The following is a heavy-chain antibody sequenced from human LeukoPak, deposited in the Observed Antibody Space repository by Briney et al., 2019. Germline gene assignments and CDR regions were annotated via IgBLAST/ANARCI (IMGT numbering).Heavy chain of an antibody. D-gene: IGHD5-24*01. CDR2: INPNNGGT. CDR1: GYTFTGYY. J-gene: IGHJ3*02. Sequence: ASVTVSCKASGYTFTGYYMHWVRQAPGQGLEWMGWINPNNGGTNYAQKLQGRVTMTRDTSISTASMELSRLRSDDTAVYYCVGPRGYKTAFDIWGQGTMVTVSS. V-gene: IGHV1-2*02. CDR3: VGPRGYKTAFDI.